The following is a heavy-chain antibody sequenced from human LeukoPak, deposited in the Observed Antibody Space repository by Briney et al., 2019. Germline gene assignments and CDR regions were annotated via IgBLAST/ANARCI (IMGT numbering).Heavy chain of an antibody. CDR3: AKGRQGYCSSASCYGLLDY. CDR1: GFTFSNYA. J-gene: IGHJ4*02. Sequence: GGSLRLFCAASGFTFSNYAMSWVRQATGKGLEWVSAISGGGGGTYYADSVKGRFTISRDNSKNTLYLQMNSLRAEDTALYYCAKGRQGYCSSASCYGLLDYWGQGTLVTVSS. V-gene: IGHV3-23*01. D-gene: IGHD2-2*01. CDR2: ISGGGGGT.